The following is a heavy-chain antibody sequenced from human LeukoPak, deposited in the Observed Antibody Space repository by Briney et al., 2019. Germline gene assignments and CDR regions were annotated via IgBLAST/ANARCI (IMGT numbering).Heavy chain of an antibody. Sequence: PGRSLRLSCAASGFTFSSYAMHWVRQAPGKGLEWVSSVSESGDGTYYADSVMGRFIISRDNSRKTFHLQMDSLRADDTAIYYCAKGKVNHLGALDFWGQGTLVTVSS. CDR1: GFTFSSYA. J-gene: IGHJ4*02. V-gene: IGHV3-23*01. CDR2: VSESGDGT. D-gene: IGHD1-26*01. CDR3: AKGKVNHLGALDF.